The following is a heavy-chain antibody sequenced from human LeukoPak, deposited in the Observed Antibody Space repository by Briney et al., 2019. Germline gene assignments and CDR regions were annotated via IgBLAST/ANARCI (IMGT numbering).Heavy chain of an antibody. D-gene: IGHD6-19*01. Sequence: ASVKVSCKASGYTFTGYYMHWVRQAPGQGLEWMGWINPNSGGTNYAQKFQGRVTMTRDTSISTAYMELSRLRSDDTAVYYCARDRRTNIAVGSTGLDYWGQGTLVTVSS. V-gene: IGHV1-2*02. CDR3: ARDRRTNIAVGSTGLDY. CDR1: GYTFTGYY. CDR2: INPNSGGT. J-gene: IGHJ4*02.